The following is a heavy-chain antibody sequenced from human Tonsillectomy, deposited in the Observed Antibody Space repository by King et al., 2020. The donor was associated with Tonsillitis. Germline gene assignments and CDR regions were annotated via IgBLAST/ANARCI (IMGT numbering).Heavy chain of an antibody. D-gene: IGHD6-19*01. CDR2: ISWNSGRI. V-gene: IGHV3-9*01. CDR1: GFTFDDYA. Sequence: VQLVESGGGLVQPGRSLRLSCAASGFTFDDYAMHWVRQAPGKGLEWVSGISWNSGRIGYAYSVKGRFTISRDNANNTLYLQMNILRAEDTALYYCAKDMGQWLGGGLYYWGQGTLVTVSS. J-gene: IGHJ4*02. CDR3: AKDMGQWLGGGLYY.